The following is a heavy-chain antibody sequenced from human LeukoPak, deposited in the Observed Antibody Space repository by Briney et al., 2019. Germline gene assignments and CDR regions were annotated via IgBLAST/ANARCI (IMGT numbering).Heavy chain of an antibody. Sequence: ASVKVSCKASGGTFSSYAISWVRQAPGQGLEWMGWISAYNGNTNYAQKLQGRVTMTTDTSTSTAYMELRSLRSDDTAVYYCARVPRPSSGWYYFDYWGQGTLVTVSS. CDR1: GGTFSSYA. V-gene: IGHV1-18*01. J-gene: IGHJ4*02. CDR2: ISAYNGNT. D-gene: IGHD6-19*01. CDR3: ARVPRPSSGWYYFDY.